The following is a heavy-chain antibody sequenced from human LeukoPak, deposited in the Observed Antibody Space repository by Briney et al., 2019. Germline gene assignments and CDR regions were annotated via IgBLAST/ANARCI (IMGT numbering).Heavy chain of an antibody. V-gene: IGHV4-59*08. CDR1: GGSISSYY. CDR2: IYYSGST. CDR3: ARHRSGSYYKSFYFDY. Sequence: PSETLSLTCTVSGGSISSYYWSWIRQPPGKGLEWIGYIYYSGSTNYNPSLKSRVTISVDTSKNQFSLKLSSVTAADTAVYYCARHRSGSYYKSFYFDYWGQGTLVTVSS. D-gene: IGHD1-26*01. J-gene: IGHJ4*02.